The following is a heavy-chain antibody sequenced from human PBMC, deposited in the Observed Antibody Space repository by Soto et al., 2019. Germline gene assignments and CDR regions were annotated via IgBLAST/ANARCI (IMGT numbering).Heavy chain of an antibody. J-gene: IGHJ5*02. CDR2: INAGNGNT. CDR3: ARPPRGYCSSTSCRNAYWFDP. V-gene: IGHV1-3*01. CDR1: GYTFTSYA. D-gene: IGHD2-2*01. Sequence: ASVKSSCKASGYTFTSYAMHWVRQAPGQRLEWMGWINAGNGNTKYSHKFQGRFTITRDTSASTAYMELSSLRSEDTAVYYCARPPRGYCSSTSCRNAYWFDPWGQGTLVTVSS.